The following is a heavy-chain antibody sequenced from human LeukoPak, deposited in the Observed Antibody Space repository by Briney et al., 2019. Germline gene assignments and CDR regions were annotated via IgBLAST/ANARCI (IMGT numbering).Heavy chain of an antibody. CDR2: XXXXXGST. CDR1: GFTFSSYA. V-gene: IGHV3-23*01. J-gene: IGHJ4*02. CDR3: AKLRRGCSSTSCYGQYYFDY. Sequence: AGGSLSLSCAASGFTFSSYAMSWVRQAPGKGLEWVXXXXXXXGSTYYADSVKGRFTISRDNSKNTLYLQMNSLRAEDTAVYYCAKLRRGCSSTSCYGQYYFDYWGQGTLVTVSS. D-gene: IGHD2-2*01.